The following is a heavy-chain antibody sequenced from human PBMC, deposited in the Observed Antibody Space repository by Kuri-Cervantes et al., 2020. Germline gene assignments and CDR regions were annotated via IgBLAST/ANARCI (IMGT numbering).Heavy chain of an antibody. Sequence: GESLKISCAASGFTFSSYAMSWVRQASGKGLEWVGRIRSKANTYATAYAASVKGRFTVSRDNSKNTAYLQMNSLRTEDTAVYYCTRIYDTVFDHWGQGTLVTVSS. CDR3: TRIYDTVFDH. CDR2: IRSKANTYAT. V-gene: IGHV3-73*01. J-gene: IGHJ4*02. CDR1: GFTFSSYA. D-gene: IGHD5/OR15-5a*01.